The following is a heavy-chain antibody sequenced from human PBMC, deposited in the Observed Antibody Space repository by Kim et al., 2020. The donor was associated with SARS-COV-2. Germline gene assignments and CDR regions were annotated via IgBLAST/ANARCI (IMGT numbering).Heavy chain of an antibody. J-gene: IGHJ3*02. D-gene: IGHD1-26*01. V-gene: IGHV3-66*02. CDR2: IYTGGST. CDR3: ARDPPYSGTFKGAFDI. CDR1: GFTVNTNY. Sequence: GGSLRLSCTASGFTVNTNYMNWVRQAPGKGLDWVSAIYTGGSTHYADSVKGRFSISRDNSKNAVYLQMNSLRDEDTAVYYCARDPPYSGTFKGAFDIWGQGTMVTVYS.